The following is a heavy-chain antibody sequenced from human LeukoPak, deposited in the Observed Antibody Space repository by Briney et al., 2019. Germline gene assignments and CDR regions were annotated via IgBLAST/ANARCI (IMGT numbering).Heavy chain of an antibody. Sequence: GGSLRLSCAASGFTFRNYGMSWGRQAPGQGLEWVSAISGSGINTYYADSVKGRFTIPSDNSKNTLYLQMNSLRAEDMAIYYCANAIVVLISGQFWDYWGEGTLVTVSS. CDR2: ISGSGINT. D-gene: IGHD3-22*01. J-gene: IGHJ4*02. CDR1: GFTFRNYG. V-gene: IGHV3-23*01. CDR3: ANAIVVLISGQFWDY.